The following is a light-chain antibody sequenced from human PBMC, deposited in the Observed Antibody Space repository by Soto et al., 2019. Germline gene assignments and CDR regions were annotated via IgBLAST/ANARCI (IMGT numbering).Light chain of an antibody. Sequence: DIVLTQSPGTLSLSPGERATLSCRASQSVSSSNFAWYQQKPGQAPRLLIYGASSRATGFPDRFSGSESGTDFTLTISRVEPEDFAVYYCQQYGSPPLTFGGGTKLEIK. CDR2: GAS. CDR3: QQYGSPPLT. CDR1: QSVSSSN. J-gene: IGKJ4*01. V-gene: IGKV3-20*01.